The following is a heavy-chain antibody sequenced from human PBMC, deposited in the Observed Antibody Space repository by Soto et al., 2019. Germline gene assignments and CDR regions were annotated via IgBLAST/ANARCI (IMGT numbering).Heavy chain of an antibody. CDR3: ARSLSVGSISLMGGY. J-gene: IGHJ4*02. D-gene: IGHD2-2*01. CDR2: ISSSSSYT. Sequence: QVQLVESGGGLVKPGGSLRLSCAASGFTFSDYYMSWFRQARGKGLEWVSYISSSSSYTNYADSVKGRFTISRDNAKNSLYLQMNSLRAEDTAVYYCARSLSVGSISLMGGYWGQGTLVTVSS. V-gene: IGHV3-11*05. CDR1: GFTFSDYY.